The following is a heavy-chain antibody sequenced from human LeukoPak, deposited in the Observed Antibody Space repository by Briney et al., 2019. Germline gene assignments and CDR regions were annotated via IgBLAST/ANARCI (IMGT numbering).Heavy chain of an antibody. CDR3: ARLVPGNYDILTGDPEVVFDF. V-gene: IGHV4-59*01. D-gene: IGHD3-9*01. J-gene: IGHJ4*02. CDR2: VHSSGST. CDR1: GGSISSFF. Sequence: SETLSLTCTVSGGSISSFFWSWIRQPPGKGLEWIGYVHSSGSTKYNPSLRSRLIISVDMSKNRFSLNLRSVSVADTAVYYCARLVPGNYDILTGDPEVVFDFWGQGALVTVSS.